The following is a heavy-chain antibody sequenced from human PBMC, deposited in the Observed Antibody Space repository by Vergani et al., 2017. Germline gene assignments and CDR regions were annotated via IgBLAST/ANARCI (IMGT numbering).Heavy chain of an antibody. CDR2: ISDDGTNK. Sequence: QVQLVESGGGVVQPGRSLRLSCVASGFSFRSYGTHWVRQAPGKGLEWVAGISDDGTNKYYPDSVKGQFTISRDNSKNTLYLQMNSLRPEDTAVYYCSKDRDSGYDRYYYGMDVWGQGTTVTVSS. CDR1: GFSFRSYG. V-gene: IGHV3-30*18. CDR3: SKDRDSGYDRYYYGMDV. J-gene: IGHJ6*02. D-gene: IGHD5-12*01.